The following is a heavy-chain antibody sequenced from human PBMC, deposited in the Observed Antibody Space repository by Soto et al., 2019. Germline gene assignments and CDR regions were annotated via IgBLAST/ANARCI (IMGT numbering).Heavy chain of an antibody. CDR2: ISSSSSYT. Sequence: GGSLRLSCAASGFTFSGSGMHWVRQAPGKGLEWVSYISSSSSYTKYADSVRGRFTISRDNAKNSLCLQMTSLRAEDTAVYYCARVGSQNIYYFDYWGQGIPVTVSS. CDR3: ARVGSQNIYYFDY. J-gene: IGHJ4*02. V-gene: IGHV3-21*05. D-gene: IGHD2-21*01. CDR1: GFTFSGSG.